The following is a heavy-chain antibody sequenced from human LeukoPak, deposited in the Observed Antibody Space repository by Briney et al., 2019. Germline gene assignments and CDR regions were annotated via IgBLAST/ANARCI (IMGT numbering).Heavy chain of an antibody. V-gene: IGHV1-46*03. CDR1: GYTFTSYY. Sequence: VASVKVSCKASGYTFTSYYMHWVRQAPGQGLEWMGIINPSGGSTSYAQKFQGRVPMTRDTSTSTVYMELSSLRSEDTAVYYCARDRRAYYYDSSGYYYAGYWGQGTLVTVSS. CDR3: ARDRRAYYYDSSGYYYAGY. D-gene: IGHD3-22*01. J-gene: IGHJ4*02. CDR2: INPSGGST.